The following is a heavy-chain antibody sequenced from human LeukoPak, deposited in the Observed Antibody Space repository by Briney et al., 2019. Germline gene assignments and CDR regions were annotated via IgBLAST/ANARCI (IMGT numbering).Heavy chain of an antibody. CDR2: IYTSGST. D-gene: IGHD6-13*01. CDR1: GGSISSYY. CDR3: ARRHEQQLAGYYYYMDV. J-gene: IGHJ6*03. V-gene: IGHV4-4*09. Sequence: SETLSLTCTVSGGSISSYYWSWIRQPPGKGLEWIGYIYTSGSTNYNPSLKSRVTISVDTSKNQFSLKLSSVTAADTAVYYCARRHEQQLAGYYYYMDVWGKGTTVTVSS.